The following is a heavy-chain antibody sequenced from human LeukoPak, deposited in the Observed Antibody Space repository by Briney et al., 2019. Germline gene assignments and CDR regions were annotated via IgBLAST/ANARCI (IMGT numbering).Heavy chain of an antibody. CDR2: ISGSGGHP. D-gene: IGHD4-17*01. Sequence: GGSLRLSCAASGFTFSSYAMSWVRQAPGKGLEWVSAISGSGGHPFYADSVRGRLSISRDDSKNTVYLQLNSLRADDTAVYYCAKFKTAVTVTDFDYGGQRTLVTVSS. J-gene: IGHJ4*02. V-gene: IGHV3-23*01. CDR3: AKFKTAVTVTDFDY. CDR1: GFTFSSYA.